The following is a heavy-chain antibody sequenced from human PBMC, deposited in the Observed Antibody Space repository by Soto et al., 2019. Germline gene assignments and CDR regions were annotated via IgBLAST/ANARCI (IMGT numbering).Heavy chain of an antibody. CDR3: ARDRSSDYDQRYFDY. D-gene: IGHD3-22*01. J-gene: IGHJ4*02. Sequence: GASVKVSCKASGNTFTSYYMHWVRQAPGQGLEWMGIINPSGGSTSYAQKFQGRVTMTRDTSTSTVYMELSSLRSEDTAVYYCARDRSSDYDQRYFDYWGQGTLVTVSS. CDR1: GNTFTSYY. CDR2: INPSGGST. V-gene: IGHV1-46*01.